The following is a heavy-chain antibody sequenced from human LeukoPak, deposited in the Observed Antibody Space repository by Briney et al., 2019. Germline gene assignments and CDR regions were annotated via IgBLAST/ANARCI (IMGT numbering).Heavy chain of an antibody. CDR1: GFTVSSNY. D-gene: IGHD3-16*01. CDR3: ARDRAYSTFDY. Sequence: SGGSLRLSRAASGFTVSSNYMSWVRQAPGKGLEWVSVIYSGGSTYYADSVKGRFTISRDNSKNTLYLQMNSLRAEDSAMYYCARDRAYSTFDYWGQGTLVTVSS. CDR2: IYSGGST. V-gene: IGHV3-66*01. J-gene: IGHJ4*02.